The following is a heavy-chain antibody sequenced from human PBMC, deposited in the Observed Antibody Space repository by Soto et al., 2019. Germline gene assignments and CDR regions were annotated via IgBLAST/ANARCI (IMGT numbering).Heavy chain of an antibody. Sequence: GGSLSLSCAASGFTFSSYSMNWVRQAPGKGLEWVSSISSSSSYIYYADSVKGRFTISRDNAKNSLYLQMNSLRAEDTAVYYCARDWWRQQLVPLWGQGTLVTVSS. D-gene: IGHD6-13*01. CDR3: ARDWWRQQLVPL. CDR1: GFTFSSYS. J-gene: IGHJ4*02. V-gene: IGHV3-21*01. CDR2: ISSSSSYI.